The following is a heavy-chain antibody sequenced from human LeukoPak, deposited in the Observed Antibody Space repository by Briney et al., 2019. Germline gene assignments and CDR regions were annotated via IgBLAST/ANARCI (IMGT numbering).Heavy chain of an antibody. Sequence: GGSLRLSCAASGFTFSSYAMSWVRQAPGKGLEWVSAISGGGGSTYYADSVKGRFTISRDNAKNSLYLQMKSLRAEDTAFYYCAKDIKSDDILTGAGWGQGTLVTVSS. V-gene: IGHV3-23*01. J-gene: IGHJ4*02. D-gene: IGHD3-9*01. CDR3: AKDIKSDDILTGAG. CDR1: GFTFSSYA. CDR2: ISGGGGST.